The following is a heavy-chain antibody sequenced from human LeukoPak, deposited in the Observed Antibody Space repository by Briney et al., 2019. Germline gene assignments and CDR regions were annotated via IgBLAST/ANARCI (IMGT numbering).Heavy chain of an antibody. CDR2: FDPYDGET. V-gene: IGHV1-24*01. CDR1: GYTLTELS. Sequence: ASGNFSCKVSGYTLTELSIHWVRQPPGKGLVWMGGFDPYDGETIYAQMFQGRVTMTEHTSTDTAYMELSSLRSEDTAVYYCATGRRPYYYYYYMDVWGKGTTVTVSS. CDR3: ATGRRPYYYYYYMDV. J-gene: IGHJ6*03.